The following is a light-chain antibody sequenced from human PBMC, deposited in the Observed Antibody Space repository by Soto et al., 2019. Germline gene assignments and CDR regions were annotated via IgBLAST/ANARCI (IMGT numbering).Light chain of an antibody. Sequence: DIQLTQSPSSLSASVGDRVTITCRASQSISNSLNWYQQKPGKAPNLLIYGTSDLQSGVPSRFSGSGSGTEFTLTISSLQRDDFATYYCQQSHSSSWTFGQGTTVEI. CDR3: QQSHSSSWT. CDR1: QSISNS. V-gene: IGKV1-39*01. J-gene: IGKJ1*01. CDR2: GTS.